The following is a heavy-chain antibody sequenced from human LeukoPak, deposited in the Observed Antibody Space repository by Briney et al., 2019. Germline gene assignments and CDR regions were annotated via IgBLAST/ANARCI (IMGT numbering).Heavy chain of an antibody. Sequence: SETLPLTCAVYGGSFSGYYWSWIRQPPGKGLEWIGEINHSGSTNYNPSLKSRVTISVDTSKNQFSLKLSSVTAADTAVYYCARGGFGGWYYWGQGTLVTVSS. CDR2: INHSGST. D-gene: IGHD6-19*01. CDR3: ARGGFGGWYY. CDR1: GGSFSGYY. J-gene: IGHJ4*02. V-gene: IGHV4-34*01.